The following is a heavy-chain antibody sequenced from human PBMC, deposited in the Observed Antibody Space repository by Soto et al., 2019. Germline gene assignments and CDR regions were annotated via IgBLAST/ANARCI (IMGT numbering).Heavy chain of an antibody. V-gene: IGHV3-33*05. J-gene: IGHJ4*02. CDR3: ARWGTTGVLDV. CDR1: GFTFRSYV. Sequence: QVQLVESGGGVVQPGTSLRLSCVGSGFTFRSYVIHWVRQAPGKGLEWVALTSYDGSNNFYGDSVKGRFTISRDNSRNTVELQMDSLRREATPLYYCARWGTTGVLDVWGQGTLVSVSS. CDR2: TSYDGSNN. D-gene: IGHD3-16*01.